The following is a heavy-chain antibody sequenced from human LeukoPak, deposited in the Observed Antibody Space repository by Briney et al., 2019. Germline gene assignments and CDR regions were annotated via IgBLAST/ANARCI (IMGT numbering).Heavy chain of an antibody. Sequence: GASVKVSCKASGYTFTGHYMYWTRQAPGQGLEWMGWINPNSGDTSYAEKFQGRVTMTRDTSINTAYMELSSLRSDDTAIYYCAREARVGGGSGTYSRENDYWGQGTLVTVSS. V-gene: IGHV1-2*02. J-gene: IGHJ4*02. CDR3: AREARVGGGSGTYSRENDY. CDR2: INPNSGDT. D-gene: IGHD3-10*01. CDR1: GYTFTGHY.